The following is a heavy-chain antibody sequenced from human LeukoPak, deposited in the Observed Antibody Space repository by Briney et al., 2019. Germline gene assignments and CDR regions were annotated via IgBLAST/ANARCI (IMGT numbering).Heavy chain of an antibody. CDR3: AREELLQSYWYFDL. J-gene: IGHJ2*01. V-gene: IGHV4-30-4*01. D-gene: IGHD1-26*01. Sequence: SETLSLTCTVSGGSISSGDYYWSWIRQPPGKGLEWIGYIYYSGSTYYNPSLKSRVTISVDTSKNQFSLKLSSVTAADTAVYYCAREELLQSYWYFDLWGRGTLVTVSS. CDR2: IYYSGST. CDR1: GGSISSGDYY.